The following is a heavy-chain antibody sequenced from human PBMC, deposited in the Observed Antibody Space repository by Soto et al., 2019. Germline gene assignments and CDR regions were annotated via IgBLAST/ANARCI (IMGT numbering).Heavy chain of an antibody. CDR1: GGTFSSYA. V-gene: IGHV1-69*01. J-gene: IGHJ6*02. CDR2: IIPIIGSP. CDR3: ARANIGHMVATLFSRYYYYKMDV. Sequence: QVQLVQSGAEVKKPGSSVKVSCKASGGTFSSYAISWVRQAPGQGLEWMGGIIPIIGSPNYAQKFQGRVPITADESTSTAYMELSSLRSEDTALYYCARANIGHMVATLFSRYYYYKMDVWGQGTTVTVSS. D-gene: IGHD5-12*01.